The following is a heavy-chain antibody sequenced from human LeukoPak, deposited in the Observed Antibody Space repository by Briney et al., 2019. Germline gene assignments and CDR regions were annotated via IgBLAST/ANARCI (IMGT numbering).Heavy chain of an antibody. J-gene: IGHJ4*02. D-gene: IGHD7-27*01. Sequence: GGSLRLSCAASGFTFSSYWMSWVRQAPGKGLEWLSYISGSSNNIYYADSVKGRFTVSRDNAKNSLYLQMDSLRADDAAVFYCARGGTGDGNYFDNWGQGTLVTVSS. V-gene: IGHV3-48*01. CDR1: GFTFSSYW. CDR2: ISGSSNNI. CDR3: ARGGTGDGNYFDN.